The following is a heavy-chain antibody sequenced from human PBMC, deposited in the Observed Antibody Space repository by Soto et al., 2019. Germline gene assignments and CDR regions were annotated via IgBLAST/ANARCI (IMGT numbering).Heavy chain of an antibody. Sequence: SETLSLTCTVSGGSISSGSYYWGWIRQPPGKGLEWIGSIYHSGSTYYNPSLKSRVTISVDTSKNQFSLKLSSVTAADTAVYYCARHNGGSFGGVIYYYFDYWGQGTLVTVSS. J-gene: IGHJ4*02. V-gene: IGHV4-39*01. CDR1: GGSISSGSYY. CDR3: ARHNGGSFGGVIYYYFDY. CDR2: IYHSGST. D-gene: IGHD3-16*02.